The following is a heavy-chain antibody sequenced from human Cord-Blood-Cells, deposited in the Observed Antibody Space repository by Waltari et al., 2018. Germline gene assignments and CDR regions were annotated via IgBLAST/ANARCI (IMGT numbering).Heavy chain of an antibody. D-gene: IGHD6-19*01. CDR2: NNHNSGGT. CDR1: GYTLTGYS. CDR3: ASTDKNTGSSGWGT. J-gene: IGHJ4*02. Sequence: QVQLVQSGAEGKKPGASVKVSCKASGYTLTGYSMHWVRQAPGQGLEWMGWNNHNSGGTNYAQKFQGRVTMTRDTSISTAYMELSRLRSDDTAVYYCASTDKNTGSSGWGTWGQGTLVTVSS. V-gene: IGHV1-2*02.